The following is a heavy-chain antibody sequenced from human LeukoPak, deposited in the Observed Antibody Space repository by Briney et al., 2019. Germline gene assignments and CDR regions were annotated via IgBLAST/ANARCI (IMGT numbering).Heavy chain of an antibody. D-gene: IGHD6-13*01. V-gene: IGHV1-8*01. Sequence: ASVTVSFKASGYTFTSYDINWVRQAPGQGLEWMGWMNPNSGNTGYAQKFQGRVTMTRNTSISTAYMELSSLRSEDTAVYYCARGYSSSWLRGYYYYYYGMDVWGQGTTVTVSS. CDR3: ARGYSSSWLRGYYYYYYGMDV. CDR1: GYTFTSYD. J-gene: IGHJ6*02. CDR2: MNPNSGNT.